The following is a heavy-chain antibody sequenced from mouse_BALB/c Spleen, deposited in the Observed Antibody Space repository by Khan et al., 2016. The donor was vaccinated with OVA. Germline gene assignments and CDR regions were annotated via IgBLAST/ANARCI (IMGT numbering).Heavy chain of an antibody. CDR3: ARNYDYDEGLAY. V-gene: IGHV2-2*02. CDR2: IWRGGST. Sequence: VQLQESGPGLVQPSQSLSITCTVSGFSLTTYGVHWVRQSPGKGLEWLGVIWRGGSTDYNAAFISRLSISKDSSKSQVFFKMNSLQVNDTAIDYGARNYDYDEGLAYWGQGTLVTVSA. D-gene: IGHD2-4*01. J-gene: IGHJ3*01. CDR1: GFSLTTYG.